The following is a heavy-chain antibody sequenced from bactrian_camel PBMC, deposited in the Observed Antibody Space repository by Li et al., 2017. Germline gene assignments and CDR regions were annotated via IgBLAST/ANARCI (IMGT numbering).Heavy chain of an antibody. J-gene: IGHJ4*01. CDR3: AADYSVGYCHPLLMGPEPYTY. CDR1: PHTYELPC. V-gene: IGHV3S53*01. CDR2: FDQGNLI. Sequence: QVQLVESGGGSVQVGGSLTLSCVHSPHTYELPCMTWFRQYPGSEREGVANFDQGNLIRYTDSVKGRFTVSQDNGKNSLSLHMNSLKPEDTAMYYCAADYSVGYCHPLLMGPEPYTYWGQGTQVTVS. D-gene: IGHD1*01.